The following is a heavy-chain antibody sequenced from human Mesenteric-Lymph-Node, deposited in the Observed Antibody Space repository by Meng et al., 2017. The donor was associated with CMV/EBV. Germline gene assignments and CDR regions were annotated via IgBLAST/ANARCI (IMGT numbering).Heavy chain of an antibody. Sequence: SVKVSCKASGYTFTSYYIHWGRQAPGQGLEWMGGIIPIFGTANYAQKFQGRVTMTTDTSTSTAYMELRSLRSDDTAVYYCARDLGGYCSGGSCYSWFDPWGQGTLVTVSS. CDR2: IIPIFGTA. J-gene: IGHJ5*02. V-gene: IGHV1-69*05. CDR3: ARDLGGYCSGGSCYSWFDP. D-gene: IGHD2-15*01. CDR1: GYTFTSYY.